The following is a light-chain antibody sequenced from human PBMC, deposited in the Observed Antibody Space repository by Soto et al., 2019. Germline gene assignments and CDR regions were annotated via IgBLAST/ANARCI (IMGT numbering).Light chain of an antibody. V-gene: IGKV2-28*01. CDR2: LGS. J-gene: IGKJ1*01. Sequence: IVMTQSPLSLPVTPGEPASISCRSTQSLLHSYGYNYLDWYLQKPGQSPQLLIYLGSNRSSGVPDRFSGSGSDKDFKLKMSRVEAEDVGVYYCMQALQSPRKVDQGTKVEIK. CDR3: MQALQSPRK. CDR1: QSLLHSYGYNY.